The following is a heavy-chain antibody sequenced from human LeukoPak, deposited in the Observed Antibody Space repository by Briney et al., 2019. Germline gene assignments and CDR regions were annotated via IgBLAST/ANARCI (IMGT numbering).Heavy chain of an antibody. CDR3: AAFITMVRGATLGYYYYMDV. CDR2: MNPNSGNT. Sequence: ASVKVSCKASGYTFTSYDINWVRQATGQGLEWMGWMNPNSGNTGYAQKFQGRVTITRNTSISTAYMELSSLRSEDTAVYYCAAFITMVRGATLGYYYYMDVWGKGTTVTISS. D-gene: IGHD3-10*01. CDR1: GYTFTSYD. V-gene: IGHV1-8*03. J-gene: IGHJ6*03.